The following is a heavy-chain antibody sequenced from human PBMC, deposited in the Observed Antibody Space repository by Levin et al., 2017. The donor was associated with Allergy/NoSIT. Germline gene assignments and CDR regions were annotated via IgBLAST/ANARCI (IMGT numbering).Heavy chain of an antibody. CDR1: GFSVSTHY. CDR3: TKGHYSGVYQ. CDR2: IYDDGST. V-gene: IGHV3-53*01. Sequence: HPGGSLRLSCAASGFSVSTHYMTWVRQGPGKGLECVSVIYDDGSTYYADSVRGRFTISRDNSKNTLSLQMNSLRDDDTAVYYCTKGHYSGVYQWGQGTLVTVSS. D-gene: IGHD2-2*01. J-gene: IGHJ4*02.